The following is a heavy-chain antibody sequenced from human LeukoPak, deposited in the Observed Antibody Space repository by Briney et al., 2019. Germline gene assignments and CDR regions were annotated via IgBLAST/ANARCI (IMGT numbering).Heavy chain of an antibody. CDR2: IDWDDDK. CDR3: ARMTPDSPSFDY. J-gene: IGHJ4*02. V-gene: IGHV2-70*17. Sequence: SGPALVTPTQTLTLTCTFSGFSLSTPEMCVSWIRQPPGKALEWLTRIDWDDDKFYSPSLRTRLTISKDTPKNQVVLRMTNMDPVDTGTYYCARMTPDSPSFDYWGQGALITVSS. D-gene: IGHD2-15*01. CDR1: GFSLSTPEMC.